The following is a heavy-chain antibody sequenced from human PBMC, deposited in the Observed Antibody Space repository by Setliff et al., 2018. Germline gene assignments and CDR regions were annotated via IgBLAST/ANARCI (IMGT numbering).Heavy chain of an antibody. D-gene: IGHD6-13*01. Sequence: GASVKVSCKASGYTFTNHYMHWVRQAPGQGLEWMGMINPGGGSTTYAQKFQGRVTMTRDTSTSTVYMELSSLRTEDTAVYYCARDAPYTNTWRYFDHWGQGTLVTVSS. CDR1: GYTFTNHY. CDR2: INPGGGST. J-gene: IGHJ4*02. V-gene: IGHV1-46*01. CDR3: ARDAPYTNTWRYFDH.